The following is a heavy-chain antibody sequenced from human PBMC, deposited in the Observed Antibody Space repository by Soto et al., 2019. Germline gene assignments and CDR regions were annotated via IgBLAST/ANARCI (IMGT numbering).Heavy chain of an antibody. Sequence: VGSLRLSCAASGFTFSSYGMHWVRQAPGKGLEWVAVIWYDGSNKYYADSVKGRFTISRDNSKNTLYLQMNSLRAEDTAVYYCARKAAAGFNWFDPWGQGTLVTVSS. V-gene: IGHV3-33*01. CDR3: ARKAAAGFNWFDP. CDR2: IWYDGSNK. J-gene: IGHJ5*02. D-gene: IGHD6-13*01. CDR1: GFTFSSYG.